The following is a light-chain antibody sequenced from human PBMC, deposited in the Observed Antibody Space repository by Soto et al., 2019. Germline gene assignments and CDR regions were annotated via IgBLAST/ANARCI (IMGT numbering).Light chain of an antibody. Sequence: QSALTQPPSASGSPGQSVTISCTGISSDVRGYNFVSWYQQHPGKAFKLMIYDVSKRPSGVPDRFSGSKSGNTASLTVSGLQAEDEADYYCGSYGGRNNFVFGTGTKVTVL. CDR2: DVS. J-gene: IGLJ1*01. CDR3: GSYGGRNNFV. CDR1: SSDVRGYNF. V-gene: IGLV2-8*01.